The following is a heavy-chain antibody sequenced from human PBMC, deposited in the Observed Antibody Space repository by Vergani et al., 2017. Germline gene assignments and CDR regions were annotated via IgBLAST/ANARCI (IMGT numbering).Heavy chain of an antibody. V-gene: IGHV3-48*03. CDR2: ISSSGSTI. J-gene: IGHJ3*02. Sequence: EVQLVESGGGLVQPGGSLRLSCAASGFTFSSYEMNWVRQAPGKGLEWVSYISSSGSTIYHADSVKGRFTISRDNAKNSLYLQMNSLRAEDTAVYYCARVGGGSYCSSTSCMDAFDIWGQGTMVTVSS. D-gene: IGHD2-2*01. CDR1: GFTFSSYE. CDR3: ARVGGGSYCSSTSCMDAFDI.